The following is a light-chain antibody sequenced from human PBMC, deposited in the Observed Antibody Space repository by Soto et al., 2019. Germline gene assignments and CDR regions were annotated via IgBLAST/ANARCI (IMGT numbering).Light chain of an antibody. CDR1: QSLGSY. CDR3: QQRSNWPPT. J-gene: IGKJ1*01. CDR2: DAS. V-gene: IGKV3-11*01. Sequence: EIVLTQSPATLSLSPGERATLSCRASQSLGSYLGWYQHKPGQAPRLLIYDASNRVTGIPARFSGSGSGTDFTLTISSLEPEDFVVYYCQQRSNWPPTFGQGTKVDIK.